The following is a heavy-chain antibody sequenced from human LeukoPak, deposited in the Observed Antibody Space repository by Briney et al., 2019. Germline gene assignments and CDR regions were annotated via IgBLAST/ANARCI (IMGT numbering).Heavy chain of an antibody. V-gene: IGHV4-59*01. J-gene: IGHJ5*02. CDR1: GVSISSYY. Sequence: EPTETLSLTCTVSGVSISSYYWSWLRQPPGKGLEWMGYIYYSGSTNYNPSLKSRVTISVDTSKNQFSLKLSSVTAADTAVYYCAGSGSLMVYANPFDRWGQGTLVTVSS. CDR2: IYYSGST. CDR3: AGSGSLMVYANPFDR. D-gene: IGHD2-8*01.